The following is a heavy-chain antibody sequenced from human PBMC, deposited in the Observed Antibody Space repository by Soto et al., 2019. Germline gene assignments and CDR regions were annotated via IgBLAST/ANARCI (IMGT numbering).Heavy chain of an antibody. CDR1: GGSISSYY. CDR3: ARTSWGRYRHHFDY. D-gene: IGHD3-16*02. CDR2: IYYSVST. Sequence: SETLSLTCTVSGGSISSYYWSWIRQPPGKGLEWIGYIYYSVSTNYNPSLKSRVTISVDTSKNQFSLKLSSVTAADTAVYYCARTSWGRYRHHFDYWGQGNMVTVSS. J-gene: IGHJ4*01. V-gene: IGHV4-59*01.